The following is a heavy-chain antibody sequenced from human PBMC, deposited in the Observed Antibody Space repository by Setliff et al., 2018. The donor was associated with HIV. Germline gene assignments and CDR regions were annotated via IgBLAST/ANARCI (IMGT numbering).Heavy chain of an antibody. V-gene: IGHV1-2*02. D-gene: IGHD2-8*02. CDR3: ARVRGRCTGGGCYSDYYGMDV. J-gene: IGHJ6*02. CDR2: INPNSGGT. CDR1: GYTFSDYY. Sequence: ASVKVSCKASGYTFSDYYMHWVRQAPGQGLEWMGWINPNSGGTKSAQKFQGRVTMTWDTSISTYYMEVTRLKSDDTAVYYCARVRGRCTGGGCYSDYYGMDVWGQGTTVTVS.